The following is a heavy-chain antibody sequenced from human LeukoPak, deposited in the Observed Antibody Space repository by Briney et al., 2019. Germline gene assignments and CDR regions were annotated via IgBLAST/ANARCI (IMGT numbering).Heavy chain of an antibody. CDR2: IWYDGTNK. Sequence: GGSLRLSCAASGSSFTSYGMHWVRQAPGKGLEWVAVIWYDGTNKHYAGSVKGRYTISRDTANNMLYLQMNSLRAEDTAVYYCARVSGSGNSDYWGQGTLVTVSS. D-gene: IGHD4-23*01. V-gene: IGHV3-33*01. CDR3: ARVSGSGNSDY. CDR1: GSSFTSYG. J-gene: IGHJ4*02.